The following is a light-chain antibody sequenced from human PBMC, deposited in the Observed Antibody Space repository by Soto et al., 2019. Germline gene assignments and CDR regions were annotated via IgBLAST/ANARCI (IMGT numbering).Light chain of an antibody. CDR1: SSDVGGYNY. CDR3: SSYTSSSTLWV. V-gene: IGLV2-14*01. CDR2: EVS. Sequence: QSALTQPASVSGSPGQSITISCTGTSSDVGGYNYVSWYQQHPGKAPKLIIYEVSNRPSGVSNRFSGSKSGNTASLTISGLQAEDAADYYCSSYTSSSTLWVFGTGTKLTVL. J-gene: IGLJ1*01.